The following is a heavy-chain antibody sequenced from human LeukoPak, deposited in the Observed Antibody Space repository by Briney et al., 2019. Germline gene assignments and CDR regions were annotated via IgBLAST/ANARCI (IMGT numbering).Heavy chain of an antibody. CDR1: GFTFSSYG. D-gene: IGHD2-15*01. CDR3: AKDFCSAGSCYSLNY. Sequence: PGGSLRLSCAASGFTFSSYGMHWVRQAPGKGLEWVAFIRYDGSNKYYADSVKGRFTISRDNSKNTLYLQMNSLRAEDTAVYYCAKDFCSAGSCYSLNYWGQGTLVTVSS. J-gene: IGHJ4*02. CDR2: IRYDGSNK. V-gene: IGHV3-30*02.